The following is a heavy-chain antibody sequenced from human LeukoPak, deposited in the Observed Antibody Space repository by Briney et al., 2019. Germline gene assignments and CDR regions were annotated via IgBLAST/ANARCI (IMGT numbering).Heavy chain of an antibody. CDR1: GDSLSTYY. J-gene: IGHJ4*02. CDR2: IYYSGTT. CDR3: ARDYYGGLDY. D-gene: IGHD3-10*01. Sequence: TYTLSLTCTVFGDSLSTYYWSWIREPPGQGLEWIGYIYYSGTTNYNPPLQSRLTISVDTFKNQFSLKLSSVTAADTAVYYCARDYYGGLDYWGQGTLVTVSS. V-gene: IGHV4-59*01.